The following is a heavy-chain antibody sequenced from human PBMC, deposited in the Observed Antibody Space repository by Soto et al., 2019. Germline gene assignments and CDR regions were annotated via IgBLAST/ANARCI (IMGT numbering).Heavy chain of an antibody. CDR3: FFFQAEDGIRDLRSVSAFLLNRSSDL. J-gene: IGHJ2*01. Sequence: QGKGLEWIGYIYHSGSTYYNPSLKSRVTISVDRSKNQFSLKLSSVTAADTAVYYFFFFQAEDGIRDLRSVSAFLLNRSSDL. CDR2: IYHSGST. V-gene: IGHV4-30-2*01. D-gene: IGHD2-15*01.